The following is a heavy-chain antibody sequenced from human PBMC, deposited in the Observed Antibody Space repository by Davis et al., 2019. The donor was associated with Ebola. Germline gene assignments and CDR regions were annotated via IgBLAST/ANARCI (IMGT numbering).Heavy chain of an antibody. D-gene: IGHD3-3*01. J-gene: IGHJ4*02. V-gene: IGHV3-7*01. Sequence: PGGSLRLSCAASGFTFSSYGMHWVRQAPGKGLEWVANIKQEGSEKYYVDSVKGRFTISRDNAKNSLYLQMNSLRAEDTAVYYCARYPVFWSGPTAPDYWGQGTLVTVSS. CDR3: ARYPVFWSGPTAPDY. CDR2: IKQEGSEK. CDR1: GFTFSSYG.